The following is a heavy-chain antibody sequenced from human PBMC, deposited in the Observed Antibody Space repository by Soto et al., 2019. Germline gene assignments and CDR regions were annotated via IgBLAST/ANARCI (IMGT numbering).Heavy chain of an antibody. CDR1: GGIFSTYA. CDR3: ALDRDDYGSGNYYNRIDF. D-gene: IGHD3-10*01. Sequence: QVQLVQSGAEVTKPGSSVKVSCKASGGIFSTYAISWLRQAPGQGLEWMGGIIPIFGTPNYAQRFQGRVTITADECTSTAYMELSRLRSEDTAVYYCALDRDDYGSGNYYNRIDFWGQGTLVTVSS. J-gene: IGHJ4*02. V-gene: IGHV1-69*01. CDR2: IIPIFGTP.